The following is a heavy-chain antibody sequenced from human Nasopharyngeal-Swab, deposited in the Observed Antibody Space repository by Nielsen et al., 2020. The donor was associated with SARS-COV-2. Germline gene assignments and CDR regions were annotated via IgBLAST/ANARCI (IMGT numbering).Heavy chain of an antibody. D-gene: IGHD5-12*01. Sequence: GGSLRLSCKGSGYSFTSYWIGWVRQMPGKGLEWMGIIYPGDSDTRYSTSFQGQVTISADKSISTAYLQWSSLKASDTAMYYCARQLRSRTNDAFDIWGQGTMVTVSS. CDR3: ARQLRSRTNDAFDI. CDR2: IYPGDSDT. V-gene: IGHV5-51*01. CDR1: GYSFTSYW. J-gene: IGHJ3*02.